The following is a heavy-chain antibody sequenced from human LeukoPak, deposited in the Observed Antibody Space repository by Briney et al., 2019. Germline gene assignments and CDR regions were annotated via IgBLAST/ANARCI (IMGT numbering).Heavy chain of an antibody. CDR2: INHSGST. D-gene: IGHD2-21*02. J-gene: IGHJ4*02. CDR1: GGSFSGYY. V-gene: IGHV4-34*01. Sequence: SETLSLTCAVYGGSFSGYYWSWIRQPPGKGLEWLGEINHSGSTNYNPSLKSRVTISVDTSKNQFSLKLSSVTAADTAVYYCASSSYCGGDCYFYYFDYWGQGTLVTVSS. CDR3: ASSSYCGGDCYFYYFDY.